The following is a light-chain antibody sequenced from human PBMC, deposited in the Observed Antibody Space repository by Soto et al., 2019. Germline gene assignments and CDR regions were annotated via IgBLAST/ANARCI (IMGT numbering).Light chain of an antibody. CDR2: AVS. CDR1: RSDVGGYNY. Sequence: QAVLTQPRSVSGSPGQSVTISCTGTRSDVGGYNYVSWYQQHPGKAPRLMIYAVSQRPSEVPDRFSGSKSGNTASLTISGLQAEDEADYYCCSYAGSYTFVVFGGGTKLTVL. V-gene: IGLV2-11*01. CDR3: CSYAGSYTFVV. J-gene: IGLJ2*01.